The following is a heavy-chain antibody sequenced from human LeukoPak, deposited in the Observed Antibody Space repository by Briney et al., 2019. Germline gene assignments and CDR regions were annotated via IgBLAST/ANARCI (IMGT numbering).Heavy chain of an antibody. CDR3: ARDPPGAHLDY. CDR2: ISSSSSNI. J-gene: IGHJ4*02. V-gene: IGHV3-21*01. D-gene: IGHD7-27*01. Sequence: GGSLRLSCAASGFTFSSFPMHWVRQIPGERPEWVSYISSSSSNIFYADSFKGRFTISRDNAQNSLYLQMNSLRVEDTAVYYCARDPPGAHLDYWGQGTLVTVSS. CDR1: GFTFSSFP.